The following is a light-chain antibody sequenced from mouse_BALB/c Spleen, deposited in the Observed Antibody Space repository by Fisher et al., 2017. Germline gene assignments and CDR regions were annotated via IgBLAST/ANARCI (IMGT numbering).Light chain of an antibody. CDR1: SSVSY. Sequence: IVLTQTPAIMSASPGEKVTISCSASSSVSYMYWYQQKPGSSPKPWIYSTSNLASGVPARFSGSGSGTSYSLTISRMEAEDAATYYCQQWSSNPRTFGGGTKLEIK. V-gene: IGKV4-61*01. J-gene: IGKJ1*01. CDR3: QQWSSNPRT. CDR2: STS.